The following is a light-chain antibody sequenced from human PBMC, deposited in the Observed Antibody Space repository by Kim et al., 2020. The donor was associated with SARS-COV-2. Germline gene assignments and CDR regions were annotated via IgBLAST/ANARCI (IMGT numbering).Light chain of an antibody. J-gene: IGKJ1*01. Sequence: ATINCKSSQSVLYSSNNKNYLAWYQHKPGQPPKLLIYWASTRESGVPDRFSGSGSGTDFTLTISSLQAADVAVYYCQQYYSTLWTFGQGTKVDIK. CDR3: QQYYSTLWT. V-gene: IGKV4-1*01. CDR1: QSVLYSSNNKNY. CDR2: WAS.